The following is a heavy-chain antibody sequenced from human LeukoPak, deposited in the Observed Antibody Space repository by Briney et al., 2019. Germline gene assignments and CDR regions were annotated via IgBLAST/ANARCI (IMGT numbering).Heavy chain of an antibody. CDR3: ARVNLIFGTPSWFDP. CDR2: IYYSGGT. CDR1: GGSISSHY. J-gene: IGHJ5*02. Sequence: SETLSLTCTVSGGSISSHYWSWIRQPPGKGLEWIGYIYYSGGTNYNPSLKSRVTISVDTSKNQFSLKLSSVTAADTAVYYCARVNLIFGTPSWFDPWGQGTLVTVSS. V-gene: IGHV4-59*11. D-gene: IGHD2-21*02.